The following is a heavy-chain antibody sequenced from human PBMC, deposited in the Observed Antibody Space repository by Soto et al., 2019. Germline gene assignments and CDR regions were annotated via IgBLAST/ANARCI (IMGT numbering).Heavy chain of an antibody. V-gene: IGHV3-48*02. D-gene: IGHD6-19*01. Sequence: EVQLVESGGALVQPGGSLRLSCVASGFKFSIYSMNLVRQAPGKGLEWSAYMTSDTKTIKYGDSVKGVFTICRDNAKNSVYLQMKNLSDEVTAVYYCARSVEGHFDYWGQGTVVTVSS. CDR3: ARSVEGHFDY. J-gene: IGHJ4*02. CDR2: MTSDTKTI. CDR1: GFKFSIYS.